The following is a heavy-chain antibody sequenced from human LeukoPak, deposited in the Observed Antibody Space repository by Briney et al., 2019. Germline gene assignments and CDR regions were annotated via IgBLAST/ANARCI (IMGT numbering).Heavy chain of an antibody. CDR2: ISGSGGST. V-gene: IGHV3-23*01. CDR1: GFTFSSYA. D-gene: IGHD3-16*02. CDR3: AKDGLRLGELSQLDY. Sequence: GSLRLSCAASGFTFSSYAMSWVRQAPGKGLEWVSAISGSGGSTYYADSVKGRFTISRDNSKNTLYLQMNSLRAEDTAVYYCAKDGLRLGELSQLDYWGQGTLVTVSS. J-gene: IGHJ4*02.